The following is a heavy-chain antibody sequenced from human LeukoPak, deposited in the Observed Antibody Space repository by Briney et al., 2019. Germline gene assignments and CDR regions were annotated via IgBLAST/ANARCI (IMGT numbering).Heavy chain of an antibody. Sequence: GGSLRLSCAASGFTFSSYAMHWVRQAPGEGLEWVAAISYDGSNKYYADSVKGRFTISRDNSKNTLYLQMNSLRAEDTAVYYCARDRSSTSEVDYWGQGTLVTVSS. CDR3: ARDRSSTSEVDY. D-gene: IGHD2-2*01. V-gene: IGHV3-30-3*01. CDR2: ISYDGSNK. J-gene: IGHJ4*02. CDR1: GFTFSSYA.